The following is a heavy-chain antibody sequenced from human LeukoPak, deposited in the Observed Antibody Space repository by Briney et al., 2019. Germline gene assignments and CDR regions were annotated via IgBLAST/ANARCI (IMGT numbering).Heavy chain of an antibody. CDR3: ARRYFDL. Sequence: GGSLRLSCVASGVTLSNYAMSWARQAPGKGLEWVANIKQDGSEKHYVDSVKGRFTISRDNAKNSLYLQMSSLRADDTAVYYCARRYFDLWGRGTLVTVSS. J-gene: IGHJ2*01. V-gene: IGHV3-7*03. CDR2: IKQDGSEK. CDR1: GVTLSNYA.